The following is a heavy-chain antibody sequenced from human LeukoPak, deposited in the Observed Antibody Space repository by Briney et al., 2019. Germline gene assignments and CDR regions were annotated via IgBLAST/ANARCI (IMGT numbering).Heavy chain of an antibody. V-gene: IGHV7-4-1*02. CDR1: GYTFTSYA. D-gene: IGHD3-16*01. J-gene: IGHJ4*02. CDR3: ARVGLTPTLDY. CDR2: INTNTGNP. Sequence: ASVKVSCKASGYTFTSYAMNWVRQAPGQGLEWMRWINTNTGNPTSAQGFTGRFDFSLDTSVSTAYLQISSLKAEDTAVYYCARVGLTPTLDYWGQGTLVTVSS.